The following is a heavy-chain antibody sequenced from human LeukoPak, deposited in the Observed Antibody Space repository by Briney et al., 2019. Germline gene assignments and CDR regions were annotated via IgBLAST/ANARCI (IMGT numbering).Heavy chain of an antibody. CDR1: GGSISTYY. CDR2: IYYSGST. CDR3: ARSLSGYYWDY. D-gene: IGHD3-22*01. J-gene: IGHJ4*02. V-gene: IGHV4-59*01. Sequence: PSETLSLTCSVSGGSISTYYWSWIRQAPGKGLEWIGYIYYSGSTNYNSSLKSRVTISVDTPKNQFSLKLTSVTAADTAVFYCARSLSGYYWDYWGQGTLVTVSS.